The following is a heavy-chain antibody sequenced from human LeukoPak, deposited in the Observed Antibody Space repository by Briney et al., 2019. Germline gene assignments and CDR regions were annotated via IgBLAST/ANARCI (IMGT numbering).Heavy chain of an antibody. Sequence: PGGSLRLSCAASGFTFSSYGMHWVRQAPGKGLEWVAVIWYDGSNKYYADSVKGRFTISRDNSKNTPYLQMNSLRAEDTAVYYCARGLWFGEPNYFDYWGQGTLVTVSS. V-gene: IGHV3-33*01. CDR3: ARGLWFGEPNYFDY. CDR2: IWYDGSNK. CDR1: GFTFSSYG. D-gene: IGHD3-10*01. J-gene: IGHJ4*02.